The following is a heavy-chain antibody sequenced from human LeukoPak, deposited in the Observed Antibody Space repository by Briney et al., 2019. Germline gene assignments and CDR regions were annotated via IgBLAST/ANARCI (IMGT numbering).Heavy chain of an antibody. J-gene: IGHJ1*01. V-gene: IGHV3-23*01. CDR2: ISGSGGST. D-gene: IGHD1-26*01. CDR3: AKAPEWELLSLVYFQH. CDR1: GFTVGSNY. Sequence: GGSLRLSCAASGFTVGSNYMSWVRQAPGKGLEWVSVISGSGGSTYYADSLKGRFTISRDNSKNTLYLQVNSLRVEDTAVYYCAKAPEWELLSLVYFQHWGQGTLVTVSS.